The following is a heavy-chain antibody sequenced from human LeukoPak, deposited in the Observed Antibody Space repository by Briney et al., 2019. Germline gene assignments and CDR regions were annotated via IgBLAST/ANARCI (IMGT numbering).Heavy chain of an antibody. V-gene: IGHV3-23*01. CDR2: ISGSGGST. J-gene: IGHJ3*02. CDR3: AKDQVNDYGDFTAFDI. D-gene: IGHD4-17*01. Sequence: GGSLRLSCAASGFTFSSYAMSWVRQAPGKGLEWVSAISGSGGSTYYADSVKGRFTISRDNSKNTLYLQMNSLRAEDTAVYYCAKDQVNDYGDFTAFDIWGQGTMVTVSS. CDR1: GFTFSSYA.